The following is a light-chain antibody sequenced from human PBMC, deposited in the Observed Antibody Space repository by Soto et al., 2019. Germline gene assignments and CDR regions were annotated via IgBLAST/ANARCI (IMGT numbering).Light chain of an antibody. J-gene: IGLJ7*01. CDR1: SSDVGSYNL. CDR3: CSYAGSSTPAV. CDR2: EGS. Sequence: QSALTQPASVSGSPGQSITIFCTGTSSDVGSYNLVSWYQQHPGKAPKLMIYEGSKRPSGVSNRFSGSKSGNTASLTISGLQAEDEADYYCCSYAGSSTPAVFGGGTQLTVL. V-gene: IGLV2-23*01.